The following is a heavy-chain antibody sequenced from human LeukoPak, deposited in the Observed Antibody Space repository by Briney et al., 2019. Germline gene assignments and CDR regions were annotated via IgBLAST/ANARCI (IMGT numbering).Heavy chain of an antibody. CDR2: ISAYNGNT. D-gene: IGHD5-18*01. V-gene: IGHV1-18*01. CDR3: AKGGHSYGYSEYFQH. J-gene: IGHJ1*01. Sequence: ASVKVSCKASGYTFTSYGISWVRQAPGQGLEWMGWISAYNGNTNYAQKLQGRVTMTTDTSTSTAYMELRSLRSDDTAVYYCAKGGHSYGYSEYFQHWGQGTLVTVSS. CDR1: GYTFTSYG.